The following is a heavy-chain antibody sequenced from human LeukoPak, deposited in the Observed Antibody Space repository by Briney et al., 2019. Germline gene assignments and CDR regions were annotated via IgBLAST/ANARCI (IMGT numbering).Heavy chain of an antibody. D-gene: IGHD3-22*01. CDR1: GGTFSSYA. V-gene: IGHV1-69*13. Sequence: SVKVSCKASGGTFSSYAISWVRQAPGQGLEWMGGIIPIFGTANYAQKFQGRVTITADESTSTAYMELSSLRSEDTAVYYCARPYYYDSGGYRDYDAFDIWGQGTMVTVSS. CDR2: IIPIFGTA. J-gene: IGHJ3*02. CDR3: ARPYYYDSGGYRDYDAFDI.